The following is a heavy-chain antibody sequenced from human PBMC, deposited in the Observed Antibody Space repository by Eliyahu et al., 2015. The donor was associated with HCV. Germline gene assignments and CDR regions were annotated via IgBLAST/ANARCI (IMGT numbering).Heavy chain of an antibody. V-gene: IGHV1-69*08. CDR2: IIPILGIA. CDR3: ARDQEYCSGGSCQEYGMDV. CDR1: GXTFSSYT. D-gene: IGHD2-15*01. Sequence: QVQLVQSGXEVKKPGSSVKVSCKASGXTFSSYTISWVXQAPGQGLEWMGRIIPILGIANYAQKFQGRVTITADKSTSTAYMELSSLRSEDTAVYYCARDQEYCSGGSCQEYGMDVWGQGTTVTVSS. J-gene: IGHJ6*02.